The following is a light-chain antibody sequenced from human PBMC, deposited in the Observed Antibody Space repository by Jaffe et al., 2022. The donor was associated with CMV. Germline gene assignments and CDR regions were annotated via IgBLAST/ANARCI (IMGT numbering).Light chain of an antibody. Sequence: SHELTQPPSVSVSPGQTATITCSGYTLPRQSYWYQQKPGQAPVLVIYKDTERPSGIPERFSGSSSGTTVTLTITAVQAEDEADYYCQSSDSSTNSYVFGTGTKVTVL. CDR1: TLPRQ. CDR2: KDT. CDR3: QSSDSSTNSYV. V-gene: IGLV3-25*03. J-gene: IGLJ1*01.